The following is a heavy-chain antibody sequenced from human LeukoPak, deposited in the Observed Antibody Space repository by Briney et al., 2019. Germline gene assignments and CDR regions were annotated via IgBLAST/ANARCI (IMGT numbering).Heavy chain of an antibody. D-gene: IGHD5-12*01. CDR2: IYYSGST. J-gene: IGHJ4*02. Sequence: SETLSLTCTVSGGSISSGDYYWSWIRQPPGKGLEWIGYIYYSGSTYYNPSLKSRVTVSVDTSKNQFSLKLSSVTAADTAVYYCASCGYSGYDFYYWGQGTLVTVSP. V-gene: IGHV4-30-4*01. CDR1: GGSISSGDYY. CDR3: ASCGYSGYDFYY.